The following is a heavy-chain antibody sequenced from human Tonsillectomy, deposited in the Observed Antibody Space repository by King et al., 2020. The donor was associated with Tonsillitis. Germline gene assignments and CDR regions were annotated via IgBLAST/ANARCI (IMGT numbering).Heavy chain of an antibody. CDR2: ISYSGST. V-gene: IGHV4-39*01. Sequence: QLQESGPGLVKPSETLSLTCTVSGGSITTSSYFWGWIRQSPGMGLEWIGDISYSGSTSYNPSLKSRVTISVDTSKNQFSLKLSSVTAADTAVYYCARRGSLVAPYYFDYWGQGTLVTVSS. J-gene: IGHJ4*02. CDR3: ARRGSLVAPYYFDY. CDR1: GGSITTSSYF. D-gene: IGHD5-12*01.